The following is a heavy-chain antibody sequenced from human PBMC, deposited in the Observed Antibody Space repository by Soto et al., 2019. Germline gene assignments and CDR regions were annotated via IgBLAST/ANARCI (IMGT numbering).Heavy chain of an antibody. J-gene: IGHJ6*02. Sequence: QVQLVESGGGEVQPGRSLTISCAASGFTFSTYGIHWVRQTPGKGLEWVAVISYDGTNKFYSDSVKGRFTISRDNFKNTLTLQMNSLRAADTAVYSCAKDLQSYGDYDYYCYGMDVWGLGTRVTVSS. CDR2: ISYDGTNK. CDR3: AKDLQSYGDYDYYCYGMDV. D-gene: IGHD4-17*01. V-gene: IGHV3-30*18. CDR1: GFTFSTYG.